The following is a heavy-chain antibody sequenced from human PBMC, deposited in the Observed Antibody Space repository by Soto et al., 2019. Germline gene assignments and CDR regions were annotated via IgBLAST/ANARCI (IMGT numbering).Heavy chain of an antibody. CDR3: ARGSGYYDILTGYVYNWFDP. CDR2: IYYSGST. CDR1: GGSISSGGYY. Sequence: QVQLQESGPGLVKPSQTLSLTCTVSGGSISSGGYYWSWIRQHPGKGLEWIGYIYYSGSTYYNPFLKCRVTISVDTSKNQFSLKLSSVTAADTAVYYCARGSGYYDILTGYVYNWFDPWGQGTLVTVSS. V-gene: IGHV4-31*03. J-gene: IGHJ5*02. D-gene: IGHD3-9*01.